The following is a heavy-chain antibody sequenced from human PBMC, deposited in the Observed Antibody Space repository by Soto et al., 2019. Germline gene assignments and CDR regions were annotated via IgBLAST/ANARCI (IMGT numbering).Heavy chain of an antibody. Sequence: GGSLRLSCAASGFTFSSYGMHWVRQAPGKGLEWVAVISYDGSKKYYADSVKGRFTISRDNSKNTLYLQMNSLKVEDTAVYYCAKDWYNYGEFDSWGQGTLVTVSS. V-gene: IGHV3-30*18. CDR1: GFTFSSYG. J-gene: IGHJ5*01. CDR3: AKDWYNYGEFDS. D-gene: IGHD1-1*01. CDR2: ISYDGSKK.